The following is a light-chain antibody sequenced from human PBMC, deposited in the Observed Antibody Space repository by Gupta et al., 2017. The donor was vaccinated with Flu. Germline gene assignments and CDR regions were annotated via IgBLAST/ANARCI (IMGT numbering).Light chain of an antibody. CDR3: QQYNSYTWT. V-gene: IGKV1-5*03. CDR1: QSISSW. J-gene: IGKJ1*01. Sequence: DIQMTQSPSTLSASVGDRVTITCRASQSISSWLAWYQQKPGMAPKLLIYKGSSLESGVPSRFSGSGSGTEFTLTISSLQPDDFATYYCQQYNSYTWTFGQGTKVEIK. CDR2: KGS.